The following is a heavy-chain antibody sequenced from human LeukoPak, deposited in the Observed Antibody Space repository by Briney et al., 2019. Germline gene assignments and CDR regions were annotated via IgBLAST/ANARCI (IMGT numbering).Heavy chain of an antibody. D-gene: IGHD6-19*01. V-gene: IGHV3-21*01. J-gene: IGHJ3*02. CDR3: ARAPEDSSGWCPDAFDI. CDR1: GFTFSSYS. CDR2: ISSSSSYI. Sequence: GGSLRLSCAASGFTFSSYSMNWVRQAPGKGLEWVSSISSSSSYIYYADSVKGRFTISRDNAKNSLYLQMNSLRAEDTAVYYCARAPEDSSGWCPDAFDIWGQGTMVTVSS.